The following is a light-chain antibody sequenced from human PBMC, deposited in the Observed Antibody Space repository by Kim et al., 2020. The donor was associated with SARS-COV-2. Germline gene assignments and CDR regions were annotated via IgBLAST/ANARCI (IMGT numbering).Light chain of an antibody. Sequence: PGKAARATCGGNNIGSKSVHWYRQEPGQAPVLVIYYDSDRPSGIPARFSGSNSGNAATLTISRVEAGDEADYYCQVWDSSSDHGVFGGGTQLTVL. CDR2: YDS. J-gene: IGLJ3*02. CDR1: NIGSKS. CDR3: QVWDSSSDHGV. V-gene: IGLV3-21*04.